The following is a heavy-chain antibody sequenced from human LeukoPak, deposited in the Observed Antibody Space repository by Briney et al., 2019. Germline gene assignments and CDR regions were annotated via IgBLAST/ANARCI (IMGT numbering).Heavy chain of an antibody. J-gene: IGHJ4*02. D-gene: IGHD5-24*01. CDR1: GGSVSSGSYY. CDR3: ARVVPVGRDGYNPGDDGQPLGNYFDY. V-gene: IGHV4-61*01. CDR2: IYYSGST. Sequence: PSETLSLTCTVSGGSVSSGSYYWSWIRQPPGKGLEWIGYIYYSGSTNYNPSLKSRATISVDTSKNQFSLKLSSVTAADTAVYYCARVVPVGRDGYNPGDDGQPLGNYFDYWGQGTLVTVSS.